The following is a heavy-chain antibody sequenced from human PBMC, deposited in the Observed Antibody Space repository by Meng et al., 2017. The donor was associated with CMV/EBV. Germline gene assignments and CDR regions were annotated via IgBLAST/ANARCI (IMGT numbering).Heavy chain of an antibody. CDR2: ISYDGSNK. D-gene: IGHD6-13*01. J-gene: IGHJ6*02. CDR1: GFTFSSYA. Sequence: GESLKISCAASGFTFSSYAMHWVRQAPGKGLEWVAVISYDGSNKYYADSVKGRFTISRDNSKNTLYLQMNSLRAEDTAEYYCARDPASSWYGHYYYGMDVWGQGTTVTVSS. CDR3: ARDPASSWYGHYYYGMDV. V-gene: IGHV3-30*04.